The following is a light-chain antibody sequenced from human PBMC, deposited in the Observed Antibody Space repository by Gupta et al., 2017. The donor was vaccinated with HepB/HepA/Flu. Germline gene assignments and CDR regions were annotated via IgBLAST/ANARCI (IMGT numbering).Light chain of an antibody. CDR2: DAS. CDR1: QSVSSY. Sequence: EIVFTQSPATLSLSPGERATLSCRASQSVSSYLAWYQQKPGQAPRLLIYDASNRATGIPARFSGSGSGTDFTLTISSLEAEDFAVYYCQQRSDWPRTYGQGTKVEFK. V-gene: IGKV3-11*01. J-gene: IGKJ1*01. CDR3: QQRSDWPRT.